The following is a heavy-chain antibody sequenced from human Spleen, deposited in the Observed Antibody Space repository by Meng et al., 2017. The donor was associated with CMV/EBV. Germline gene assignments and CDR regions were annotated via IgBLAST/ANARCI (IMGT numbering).Heavy chain of an antibody. Sequence: SGFSFSSCGMHWVRQAPGKGLEWVAFIRYDGSNKYYADSVKGRFTISRDNSKNTLYLQMNSLRAEDTAVYYCARPPYDFWSGWGWFDPWGQGTLVTVSS. J-gene: IGHJ5*02. D-gene: IGHD3-3*01. CDR1: GFSFSSCG. V-gene: IGHV3-30*02. CDR3: ARPPYDFWSGWGWFDP. CDR2: IRYDGSNK.